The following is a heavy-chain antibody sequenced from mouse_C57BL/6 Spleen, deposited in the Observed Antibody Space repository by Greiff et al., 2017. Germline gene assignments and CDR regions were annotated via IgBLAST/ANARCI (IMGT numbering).Heavy chain of an antibody. CDR2: IYPGSGST. V-gene: IGHV1-55*01. Sequence: QVQLKQPGAELVKPGASVKMSCKASGYTFTSYWITWVKQRPGQGLEWIGDIYPGSGSTNYNEKFKSKATLTVDTSSSTAYMQLSSLTSEDSAVYYCARSVDYDPYYAMDYWGQGTSVTVSS. CDR3: ARSVDYDPYYAMDY. CDR1: GYTFTSYW. J-gene: IGHJ4*01. D-gene: IGHD2-4*01.